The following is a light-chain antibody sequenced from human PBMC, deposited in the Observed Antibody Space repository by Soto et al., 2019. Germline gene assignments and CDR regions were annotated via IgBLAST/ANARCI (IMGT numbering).Light chain of an antibody. CDR3: QQYGSSHT. Sequence: EIVLTQSPGTLSQSPGERATLSCRASQSVSNNYLAWYQQKPGQAPRLLIYGASNRATGIPDRFSGSGAGAYFNLTISRVEPADFGVYYCQQYGSSHTFGQGTRLEIK. J-gene: IGKJ5*01. CDR1: QSVSNNY. CDR2: GAS. V-gene: IGKV3-20*01.